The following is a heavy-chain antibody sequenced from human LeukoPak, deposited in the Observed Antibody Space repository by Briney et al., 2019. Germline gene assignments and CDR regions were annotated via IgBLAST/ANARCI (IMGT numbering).Heavy chain of an antibody. J-gene: IGHJ4*02. D-gene: IGHD3-22*01. V-gene: IGHV3-48*03. Sequence: PGGSLRLSCVASGFTFSSYEMKWVRQAPGKGLEWVSYLSSSGSIIYYADSMKGRFTISRDTAQNSLSLQLNSLRADDTAVYYCARGYSVMSDLPDYWGQGTLVTVSS. CDR2: LSSSGSII. CDR3: ARGYSVMSDLPDY. CDR1: GFTFSSYE.